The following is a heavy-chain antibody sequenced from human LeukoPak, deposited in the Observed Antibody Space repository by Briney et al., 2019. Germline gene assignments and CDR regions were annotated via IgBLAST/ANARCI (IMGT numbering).Heavy chain of an antibody. CDR2: INNDGRST. CDR3: ARSGTVTDDY. D-gene: IGHD4-11*01. Sequence: LTGGSLRLSCAASGFTFSSYGMHWVRQAPGKGLVWVSRINNDGRSTSYADSVKGRFTISRDNAKNTLYLQMNSLRAEDTAVYYCARSGTVTDDYWGQGTLVTVSS. V-gene: IGHV3-74*01. CDR1: GFTFSSYG. J-gene: IGHJ4*02.